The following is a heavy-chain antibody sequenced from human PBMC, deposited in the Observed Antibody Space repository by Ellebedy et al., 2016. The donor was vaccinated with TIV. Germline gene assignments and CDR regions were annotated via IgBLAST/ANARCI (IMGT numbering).Heavy chain of an antibody. CDR3: AREKITLRDAFDI. V-gene: IGHV1-69*13. Sequence: SVKVSXXASGGTFSSYAISWVRQAPGQGLEWMGGIIPIFGTANYAQKFQGRVTITADESTSTAYMELSSLRSEDTAVYYCAREKITLRDAFDIWGQGTMVTVSS. J-gene: IGHJ3*02. CDR1: GGTFSSYA. CDR2: IIPIFGTA.